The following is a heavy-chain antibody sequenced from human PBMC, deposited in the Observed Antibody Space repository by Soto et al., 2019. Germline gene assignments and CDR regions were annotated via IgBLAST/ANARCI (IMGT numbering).Heavy chain of an antibody. CDR1: GYTFTNFG. CDR3: ARVIPVVEAWFDP. V-gene: IGHV1-18*01. J-gene: IGHJ5*02. CDR2: ISAYTDTP. Sequence: QVQLVQSGAEVKKPGASVKVSCRASGYTFTNFGVTWVRRAPGQGLEWMGWISAYTDTPNYAQKFQGRVTRPIDTSTSTAYMDLRSLPSDDTAVYYCARVIPVVEAWFDPWGQGTLVTVSS. D-gene: IGHD2-2*01.